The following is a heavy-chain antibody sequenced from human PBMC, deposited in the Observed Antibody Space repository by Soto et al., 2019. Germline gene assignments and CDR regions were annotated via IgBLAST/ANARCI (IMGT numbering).Heavy chain of an antibody. V-gene: IGHV1-69*06. Sequence: QMQLVQSGAEVKKPGSSVKVSCKASGGTFSSYAISWVRQAPGQGLEWLGEIIPIFGTTKYAQNLQGRVTLTADKSTSTAYMELSSLGSEDTAVYYCARGRGLYNSGRSQLDSWGQGTLVTVSS. CDR1: GGTFSSYA. CDR2: IIPIFGTT. CDR3: ARGRGLYNSGRSQLDS. J-gene: IGHJ4*02. D-gene: IGHD1-1*01.